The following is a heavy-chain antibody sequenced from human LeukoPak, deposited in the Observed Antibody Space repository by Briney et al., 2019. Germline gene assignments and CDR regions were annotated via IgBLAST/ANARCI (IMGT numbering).Heavy chain of an antibody. CDR3: AKDSVEDILTGYYGY. D-gene: IGHD3-9*01. V-gene: IGHV3-23*01. CDR2: ISGSGGST. CDR1: GFTFSSYA. J-gene: IGHJ4*02. Sequence: GGSLRLSCAASGFTFSSYAMSWVRQAPGKGLEWVSAISGSGGSTYYADPVKGRFTISRDNSKNTLYLQMNSLRAEDTGVYYCAKDSVEDILTGYYGYWGQGTLVTVSS.